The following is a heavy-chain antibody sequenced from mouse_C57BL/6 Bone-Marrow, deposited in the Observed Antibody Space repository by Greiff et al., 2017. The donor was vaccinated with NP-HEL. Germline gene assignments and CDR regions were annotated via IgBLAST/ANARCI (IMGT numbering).Heavy chain of an antibody. V-gene: IGHV1-4*01. Sequence: QVQLQQSGAELARPGASVKMSSKASGYTFTSYTMHWVKQRPGQGLEWIGYINPSSGYTKYNQKFKDKATLTADKSSSTAYMQLSSLTSEDSAVYYCATPNRGWFAYWGQGTLVTVSA. CDR3: ATPNRGWFAY. D-gene: IGHD4-1*01. CDR1: GYTFTSYT. CDR2: INPSSGYT. J-gene: IGHJ3*01.